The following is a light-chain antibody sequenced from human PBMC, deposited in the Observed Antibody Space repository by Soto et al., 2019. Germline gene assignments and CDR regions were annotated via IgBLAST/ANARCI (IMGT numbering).Light chain of an antibody. CDR3: QQYKNWPPLT. V-gene: IGKV3-15*01. J-gene: IGKJ4*01. CDR1: QSVSYN. Sequence: LVMTQSPATLSVSPGERATLSCRASQSVSYNLAWYQQKPGQGPRLLIYGAFTRATGIPARFSGSGSGTEFTLTISSLQSEDFAVYYCQQYKNWPPLTFGGGTKVEIK. CDR2: GAF.